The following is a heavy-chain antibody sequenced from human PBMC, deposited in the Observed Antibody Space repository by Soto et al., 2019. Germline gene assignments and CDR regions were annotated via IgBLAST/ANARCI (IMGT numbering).Heavy chain of an antibody. CDR2: ISSASSTI. CDR3: ARLIRPGNYFYYYGVDV. J-gene: IGHJ6*02. CDR1: GFTFSSYG. Sequence: PGGSLRLSCAASGFTFSSYGMHWVRQAPGKGLEWISYISSASSTIYYADSVEGRFTISRDNAKNSLYLEMNSLRHEDTAVYFCARLIRPGNYFYYYGVDVWGQGTTVTVSS. V-gene: IGHV3-48*02. D-gene: IGHD6-6*01.